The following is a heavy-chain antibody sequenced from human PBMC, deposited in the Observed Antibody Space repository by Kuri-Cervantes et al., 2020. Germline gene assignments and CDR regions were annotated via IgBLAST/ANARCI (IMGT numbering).Heavy chain of an antibody. J-gene: IGHJ6*02. Sequence: GESLKISCAASGFTFSSYAMHWVRQAPGKGLEWVAVISYDGSNKYYADSVKGRFTISRDNSKNTLYLQMNSLRAEDTAVYYCTTYSQEWELIYYYGMDVWGQGTTVTVSS. CDR1: GFTFSSYA. CDR3: TTYSQEWELIYYYGMDV. V-gene: IGHV3-30-3*01. D-gene: IGHD1-26*01. CDR2: ISYDGSNK.